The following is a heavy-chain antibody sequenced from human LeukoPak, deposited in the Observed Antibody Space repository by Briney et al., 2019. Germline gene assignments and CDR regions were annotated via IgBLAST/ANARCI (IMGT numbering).Heavy chain of an antibody. V-gene: IGHV3-20*04. J-gene: IGHJ4*02. CDR3: ARDWFTRLGELSPDRAFDY. CDR2: INWNGGST. D-gene: IGHD3-16*02. CDR1: GFTFDDYT. Sequence: GGSLRLSCAASGFTFDDYTMSWVRQAPGKGLEWVSGINWNGGSTGYVDSVKGRFTISRDNAKNSLYLQMNSLRAEDTAFYCARDWFTRLGELSPDRAFDYWGQGTLVTVSS.